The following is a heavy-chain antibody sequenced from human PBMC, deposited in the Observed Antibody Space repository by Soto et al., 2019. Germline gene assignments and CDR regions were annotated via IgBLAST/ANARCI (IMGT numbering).Heavy chain of an antibody. CDR1: GFTFDDYG. J-gene: IGHJ6*03. Sequence: GGSLRLSCAASGFTFDDYGMSWVRQAPGKGLEWVSGINWNGGSTGYADSVKGRFTISRDNAKNSLYLQMNSLRAEDTALYHCARVGYGDYYYYYYMDLWGKGTTVTVSS. CDR2: INWNGGST. CDR3: ARVGYGDYYYYYYMDL. D-gene: IGHD4-17*01. V-gene: IGHV3-20*01.